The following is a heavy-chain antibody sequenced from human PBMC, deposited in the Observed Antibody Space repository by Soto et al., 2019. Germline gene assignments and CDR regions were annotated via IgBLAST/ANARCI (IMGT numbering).Heavy chain of an antibody. CDR1: GGTFNTYT. CDR3: AITYCRDNSCPRDFDF. Sequence: QVQVVQSGAEVKKPESSVKVSCKPSGGTFNTYTVNWVRLAPGHGLEWMGRFIPILDMANYAQKFQDRVTMTADRSTVTAYMELNSLTSDDTAVYYCAITYCRDNSCPRDFDFWGPGTRVTVSS. CDR2: FIPILDMA. V-gene: IGHV1-69*02. J-gene: IGHJ4*02. D-gene: IGHD2-21*01.